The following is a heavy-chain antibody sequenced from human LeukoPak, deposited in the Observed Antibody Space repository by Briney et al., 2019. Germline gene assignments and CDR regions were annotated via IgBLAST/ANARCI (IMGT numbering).Heavy chain of an antibody. D-gene: IGHD6-13*01. V-gene: IGHV1-69*13. CDR2: IIPIFGTA. CDR1: GGTFSSYA. CDR3: ARGAIVAAGYDY. Sequence: ASVKVSCKASGGTFSSYAISRVRQAPGQGLEWMGGIIPIFGTANYAQKFQGRVTITADESTSTAYMELSSLRSEDTAVYYCARGAIVAAGYDYWGQGTLVTVSS. J-gene: IGHJ4*02.